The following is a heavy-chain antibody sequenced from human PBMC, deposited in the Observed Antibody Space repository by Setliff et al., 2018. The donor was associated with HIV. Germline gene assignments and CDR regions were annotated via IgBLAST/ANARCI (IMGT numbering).Heavy chain of an antibody. CDR3: ARHYFDSGSPFNF. Sequence: SETLSLTCSVSGGSISGSYWSWIRQSPERRLEWTGYVYYTGSTHYNPSLKSRVSISVDTSENRFSLRLSSMTAADTAVYYCARHYFDSGSPFNFWGQGAPVTVSS. J-gene: IGHJ4*02. D-gene: IGHD3-10*01. CDR1: GGSISGSY. CDR2: VYYTGST. V-gene: IGHV4-59*08.